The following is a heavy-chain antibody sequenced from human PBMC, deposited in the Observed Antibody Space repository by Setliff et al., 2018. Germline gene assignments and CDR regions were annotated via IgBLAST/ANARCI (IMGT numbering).Heavy chain of an antibody. V-gene: IGHV4-34*01. D-gene: IGHD3-16*02. CDR2: IYYRGST. CDR1: GGSFSDHF. Sequence: SETLSLTCTVYGGSFSDHFWSWIRQPPGKGLEWIGSIYYRGSTYYNPSLKSRVTISIDTSKNQFSLKLSSVTAADTAVYYCARDLYDYVWGTYRYHDAFDIWGQGTMVTVSS. J-gene: IGHJ3*02. CDR3: ARDLYDYVWGTYRYHDAFDI.